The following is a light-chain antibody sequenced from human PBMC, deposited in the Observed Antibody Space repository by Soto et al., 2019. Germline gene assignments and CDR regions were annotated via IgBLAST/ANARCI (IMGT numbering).Light chain of an antibody. CDR2: GAS. CDR1: QSVSSN. Sequence: EIVMTQSPATPSVSPGERATLSCRASQSVSSNLAWYQQKPGQAPRLLIYGASTRATGIPARFSGSGSGTEFTLTISSLQSEDFAVYYCQPYNNWPPWTFGQGTKV. J-gene: IGKJ1*01. V-gene: IGKV3-15*01. CDR3: QPYNNWPPWT.